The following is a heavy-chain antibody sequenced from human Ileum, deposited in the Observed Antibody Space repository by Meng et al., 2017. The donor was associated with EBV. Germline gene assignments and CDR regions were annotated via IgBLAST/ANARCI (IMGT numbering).Heavy chain of an antibody. V-gene: IGHV4-4*02. Sequence: QVQLQESGPGLVNPSGXRSLTCAVSGGSISGSNWWSWVRQSPEKGLEWIGEMSDSGITHYNPSLKSRVTISADKSNNQFSLKLSSVTSADTAVYYCARNGEKYFEYWGQGTLVTVSS. CDR2: MSDSGIT. J-gene: IGHJ4*02. D-gene: IGHD2-8*01. CDR3: ARNGEKYFEY. CDR1: GGSISGSNW.